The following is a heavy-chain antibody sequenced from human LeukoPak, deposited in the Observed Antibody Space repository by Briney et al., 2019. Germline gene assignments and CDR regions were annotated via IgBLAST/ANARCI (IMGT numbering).Heavy chain of an antibody. Sequence: SETLSLTCTVSGGSISSYYWSWIRQPPGKGLEWIGYLYYSGSTNYNPSLKSRVTISVDASKNQFSLKLSSVTAADTAVYFCARGLGAYYYDSSGYYSPYFFDYWAREPWSPSPQ. V-gene: IGHV4-59*01. J-gene: IGHJ4*02. CDR3: ARGLGAYYYDSSGYYSPYFFDY. D-gene: IGHD3-22*01. CDR1: GGSISSYY. CDR2: LYYSGST.